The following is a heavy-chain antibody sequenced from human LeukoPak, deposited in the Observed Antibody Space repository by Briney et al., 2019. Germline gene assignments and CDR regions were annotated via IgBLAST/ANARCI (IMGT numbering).Heavy chain of an antibody. V-gene: IGHV4-39*01. CDR1: GGSISSNNYF. CDR3: QSRFLEWLLDY. J-gene: IGHJ4*02. Sequence: SETQSLTCTVSGGSISSNNYFWGWIRQPPGKGLEWIGSIYDSGSTYYNPSLKSRVTISVDTSKNQFSLKLNSVTAADTAMYYCQSRFLEWLLDYWGQGTLVTVSS. CDR2: IYDSGST. D-gene: IGHD3-3*01.